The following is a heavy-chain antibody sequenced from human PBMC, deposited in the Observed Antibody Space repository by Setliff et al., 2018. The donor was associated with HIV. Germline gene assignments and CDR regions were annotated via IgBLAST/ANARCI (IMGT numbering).Heavy chain of an antibody. V-gene: IGHV1-46*01. CDR1: GYTFTNSI. CDR3: ARDGASGSGYYWADY. D-gene: IGHD3-22*01. J-gene: IGHJ4*02. CDR2: IIPSGGST. Sequence: ASVKVSCKASGYTFTNSIIHWVRQAPGQGLEWMGAIIPSGGSTGYAEKFQARVTLTRDTSTSTVYMELSGLREEDTAVYYCARDGASGSGYYWADYWGQGTLVTVSS.